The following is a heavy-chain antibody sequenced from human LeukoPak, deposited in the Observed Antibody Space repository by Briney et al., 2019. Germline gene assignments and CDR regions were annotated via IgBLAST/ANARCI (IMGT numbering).Heavy chain of an antibody. CDR1: GFTFSSYE. J-gene: IGHJ6*02. CDR2: ISSSGSTI. V-gene: IGHV3-48*03. CDR3: ARGAYSYGYSRIYYYYGMDV. D-gene: IGHD5-18*01. Sequence: GGSLRPSCAASGFTFSSYEMNWVRQAPGKGLEWVSYISSSGSTIYYADSVKGRFTISRDNAKNSLYLQMNSLRAEDTAVYYCARGAYSYGYSRIYYYYGMDVWGQGTTVTVSS.